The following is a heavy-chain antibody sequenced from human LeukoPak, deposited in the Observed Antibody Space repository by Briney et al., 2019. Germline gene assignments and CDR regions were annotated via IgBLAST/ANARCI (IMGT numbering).Heavy chain of an antibody. CDR2: ISWNSGSI. D-gene: IGHD3-3*01. CDR1: GFTFDDYA. V-gene: IGHV3-9*01. CDR3: AKDGSYYDFWSGYYTPYYYYMDV. Sequence: GGSLRLSCAASGFTFDDYAMHWVRQAPGKSLEWVSGISWNSGSIGYADSVKGRFTISRDNAKNSLYLQMNSLRAEDTALYYCAKDGSYYDFWSGYYTPYYYYMDVWGKGTTVTVSS. J-gene: IGHJ6*03.